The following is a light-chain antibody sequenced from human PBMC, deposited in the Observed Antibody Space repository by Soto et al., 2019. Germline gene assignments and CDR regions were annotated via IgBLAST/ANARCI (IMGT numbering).Light chain of an antibody. J-gene: IGKJ2*01. Sequence: DIVMTQSPLSLPVTPGEPASISCRSSQSLLYSNGYNYLDRYLQKPGQSPQLLIYLGSNRASGVPDRFSGSGSGTYFTLKISRVEAADVGVYYCMEALQVPHTFGQGTKLEIK. CDR2: LGS. CDR3: MEALQVPHT. CDR1: QSLLYSNGYNY. V-gene: IGKV2-28*01.